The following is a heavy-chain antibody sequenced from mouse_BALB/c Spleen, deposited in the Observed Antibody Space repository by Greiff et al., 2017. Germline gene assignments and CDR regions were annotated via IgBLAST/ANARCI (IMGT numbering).Heavy chain of an antibody. J-gene: IGHJ2*01. CDR3: TRYRYGLDY. CDR2: IYPSDSYT. Sequence: QVHVKQPGAELVRPGASVKLSCKASGYTFTSYWINWVKQRPGQGLEWIGNIYPSDSYTNYNQKFKDKATLTVDKSSSTAYMQLSSPTSEDSAVYYCTRYRYGLDYWGQGTTLTVSS. CDR1: GYTFTSYW. V-gene: IGHV1-69*02. D-gene: IGHD2-14*01.